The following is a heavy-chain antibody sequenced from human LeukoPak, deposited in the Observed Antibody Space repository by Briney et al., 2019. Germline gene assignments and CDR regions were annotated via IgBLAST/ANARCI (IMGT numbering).Heavy chain of an antibody. J-gene: IGHJ5*02. Sequence: SETLSLTCTVSGYSISSGYYWGWIRQPPGKGLEWIGSIYHSGSTYYNPSLKSRVTISVDTSKNQFSLKLSSVTAADTAVYYCARAAFGVGRWGFDPWGQGTLVTVSS. V-gene: IGHV4-38-2*02. D-gene: IGHD3-3*01. CDR3: ARAAFGVGRWGFDP. CDR1: GYSISSGYY. CDR2: IYHSGST.